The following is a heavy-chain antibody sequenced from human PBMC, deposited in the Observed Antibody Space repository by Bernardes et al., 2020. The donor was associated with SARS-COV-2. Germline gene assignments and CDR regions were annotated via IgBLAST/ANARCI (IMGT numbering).Heavy chain of an antibody. V-gene: IGHV1-46*03. Sequence: ASVKVSCKASGYTFTSYYMHWVRQAPGQGLEWMGIINPSGGSTSYAQKFQGRVTMTRDTSTSTIYMELSSLRSEDTAVYYCARDREYYDFWSGYYFSESFTDPYGMDVWGQGTTVTVSS. CDR1: GYTFTSYY. J-gene: IGHJ6*02. CDR2: INPSGGST. D-gene: IGHD3-3*01. CDR3: ARDREYYDFWSGYYFSESFTDPYGMDV.